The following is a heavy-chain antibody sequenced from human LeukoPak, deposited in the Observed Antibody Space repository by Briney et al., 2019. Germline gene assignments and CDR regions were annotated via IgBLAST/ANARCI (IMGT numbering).Heavy chain of an antibody. D-gene: IGHD1-1*01. CDR3: ARNWNGALDP. V-gene: IGHV3-30*03. J-gene: IGHJ5*02. CDR2: ISYDGSNK. CDR1: GFTFSSYG. Sequence: GGSLRLSCAASGFTFSSYGIHWVRQAPGKGLDWVALISYDGSNKYYADSVKGRFTISRDNSKNTLYLQMNSLRAEDTAVYYCARNWNGALDPWGQGTLVTVSS.